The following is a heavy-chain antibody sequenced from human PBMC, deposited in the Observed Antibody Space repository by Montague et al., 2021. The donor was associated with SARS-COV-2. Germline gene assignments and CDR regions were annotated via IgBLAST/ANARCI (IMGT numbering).Heavy chain of an antibody. V-gene: IGHV4-34*01. D-gene: IGHD3-10*01. J-gene: IGHJ6*02. Sequence: SETRSLTCAVHGGSLSGYYWSWIRQPPEKGLEWIGEINHSANTKYNPSLKGPVTISIDTSKNQFSLKMTSVTAADTATYYCASGIYPSGSYYNRYYYGLNIWGPGTTVIVSS. CDR3: ASGIYPSGSYYNRYYYGLNI. CDR2: INHSANT. CDR1: GGSLSGYY.